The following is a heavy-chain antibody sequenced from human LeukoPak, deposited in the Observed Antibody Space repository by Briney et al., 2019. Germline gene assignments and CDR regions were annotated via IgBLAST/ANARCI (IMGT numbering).Heavy chain of an antibody. CDR2: INPNSGGT. D-gene: IGHD3-10*01. Sequence: ASVKVSCKASGYTFSGYYMHWVRQAPGQGLEWVGWINPNSGGTNYAQKFQGRVTMTRDTSISTAYMELSRLLSGDTAVYYCARVQGFRGNWFDPWGQGTLVTVSS. V-gene: IGHV1-2*02. J-gene: IGHJ5*02. CDR3: ARVQGFRGNWFDP. CDR1: GYTFSGYY.